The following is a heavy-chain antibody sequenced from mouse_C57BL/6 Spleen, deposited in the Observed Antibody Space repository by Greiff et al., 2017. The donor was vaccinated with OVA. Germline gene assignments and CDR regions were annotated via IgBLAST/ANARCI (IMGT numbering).Heavy chain of an antibody. CDR1: GFTFSDYY. D-gene: IGHD2-4*01. CDR2: INYDGSST. CDR3: ARDAMINWYFDV. Sequence: EVQLVESEGGLVQPGSSMKLSCTASGFTFSDYYMAWVRQVPEKGLEWVANINYDGSSTYYLDSLKSRFIISRDNAKNILYLQMSSLKSEDTATYYCARDAMINWYFDVWGTGTTVTVSS. V-gene: IGHV5-16*01. J-gene: IGHJ1*03.